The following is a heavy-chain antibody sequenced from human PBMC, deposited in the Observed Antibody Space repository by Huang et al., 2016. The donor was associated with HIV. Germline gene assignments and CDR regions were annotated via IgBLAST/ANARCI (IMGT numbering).Heavy chain of an antibody. CDR1: GYTFTNSD. J-gene: IGHJ5*02. CDR2: MTTDGGDS. D-gene: IGHD3-10*01. V-gene: IGHV1-8*01. CDR3: ARGGLLWFGELST. Sequence: QVQLVQSGAEVKKPGASVKVSCKASGYTFTNSDINWGRQATGQVLEWMGGMTTDGGDSGFAGKFQGRVTMTRNTSRSTADMELSSLRSEDTAVYYWARGGLLWFGELSTWGQGTLVTVSS.